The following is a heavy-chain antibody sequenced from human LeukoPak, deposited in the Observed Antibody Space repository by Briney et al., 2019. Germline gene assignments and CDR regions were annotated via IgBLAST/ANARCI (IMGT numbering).Heavy chain of an antibody. Sequence: PGRSLRLSCAASGFTFSNYDMYWVRQAPGKGLEWLALIWYDGSNKYYADSVKGRLTISRDNSKNTLYLQMSSLRAEDTAVYYCARDLEDSSPFGAFDMWGQGTMVTVSS. CDR3: ARDLEDSSPFGAFDM. CDR1: GFTFSNYD. J-gene: IGHJ3*02. D-gene: IGHD3-22*01. V-gene: IGHV3-33*01. CDR2: IWYDGSNK.